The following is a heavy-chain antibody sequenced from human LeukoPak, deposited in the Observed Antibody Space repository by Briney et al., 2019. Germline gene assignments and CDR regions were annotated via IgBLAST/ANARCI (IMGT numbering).Heavy chain of an antibody. V-gene: IGHV4-59*01. CDR3: ARDRGYYYGMDV. CDR1: GFTFSGSA. Sequence: GSLRLSCAASGFTFSGSAIHWVRQSSGKGLEWIGYIYYSGSTNYNPSLKSRVTISVDTSKNQFSLKLSSVTAADTAVYYCARDRGYYYGMDVWGQGTTVTVSS. J-gene: IGHJ6*02. CDR2: IYYSGST.